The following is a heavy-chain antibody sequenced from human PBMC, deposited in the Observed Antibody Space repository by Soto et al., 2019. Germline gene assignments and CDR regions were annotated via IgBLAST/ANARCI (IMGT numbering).Heavy chain of an antibody. CDR1: GYSFTSYW. Sequence: GESLKISCKGSGYSFTSYWIGWVRQMPGKGLEWMGIIYPGDSDTRYSPSFQGQVTISADKSISTAYLQWSSLKASDTAMYYCARHLRQDTAMVTLYYFDYWGQGTLVTVSS. D-gene: IGHD5-18*01. J-gene: IGHJ4*02. CDR3: ARHLRQDTAMVTLYYFDY. V-gene: IGHV5-51*01. CDR2: IYPGDSDT.